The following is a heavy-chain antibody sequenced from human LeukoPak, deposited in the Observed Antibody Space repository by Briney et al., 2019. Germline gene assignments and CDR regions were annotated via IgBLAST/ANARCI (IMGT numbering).Heavy chain of an antibody. J-gene: IGHJ4*02. CDR3: ARGYSSSWHSNVYFDY. CDR1: GYTFTGYY. CDR2: INPNSGGT. D-gene: IGHD6-13*01. Sequence: GASVKVSCKASGYTFTGYYMHWVRQAPGQGLEWMGRINPNSGGTNYAQKFKGRVTMTRNTSISTAYMELSSLKSEDTAVYYCARGYSSSWHSNVYFDYWGQGTLVTVSS. V-gene: IGHV1-2*06.